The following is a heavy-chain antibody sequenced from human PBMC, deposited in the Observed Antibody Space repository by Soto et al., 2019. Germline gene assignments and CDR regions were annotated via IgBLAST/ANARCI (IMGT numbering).Heavy chain of an antibody. CDR2: VRGDFVTT. CDR1: GFTFSDHA. V-gene: IGHV3-23*01. CDR3: VKEGKMGVEGFDF. D-gene: IGHD1-26*01. J-gene: IGHJ4*02. Sequence: GGSLRLSCATSGFTFSDHAMHWVRQAPGEGLEWVSGVRGDFVTTPYADSVKGRFTISRDNSKNTLYLQMNSLRAEDTAIYYCVKEGKMGVEGFDFWCQGTLVTVFS.